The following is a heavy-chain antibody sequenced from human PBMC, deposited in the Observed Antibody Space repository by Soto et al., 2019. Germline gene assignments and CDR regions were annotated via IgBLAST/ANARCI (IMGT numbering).Heavy chain of an antibody. J-gene: IGHJ5*02. D-gene: IGHD3-3*01. Sequence: GASVKVSCKASGYTFTSYYMHWVRQAPGQGLEWMGIINPSGGSTSYAQKFQGRVTMTRDTSTSTVYMELSSLRSEDTAVYYCARDASVITMIGPESKWIHPRGQRTLVTVSS. CDR3: ARDASVITMIGPESKWIHP. CDR1: GYTFTSYY. V-gene: IGHV1-46*01. CDR2: INPSGGST.